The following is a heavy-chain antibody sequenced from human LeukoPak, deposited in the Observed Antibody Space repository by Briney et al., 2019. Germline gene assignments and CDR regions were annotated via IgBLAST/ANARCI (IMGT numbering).Heavy chain of an antibody. CDR3: ARDSESRSYYIGDAFDI. J-gene: IGHJ3*02. D-gene: IGHD3-22*01. CDR2: INPCGGST. V-gene: IGHV1-46*01. CDR1: GYTFSSYY. Sequence: GASVKVSCKASGYTFSSYYMHWVRLAPGQGLEWMGIINPCGGSTSFAQKFQGKLIMTRDMSTSTVYMELTSLRSEDTAVYYCARDSESRSYYIGDAFDIWGQGTMVTVSS.